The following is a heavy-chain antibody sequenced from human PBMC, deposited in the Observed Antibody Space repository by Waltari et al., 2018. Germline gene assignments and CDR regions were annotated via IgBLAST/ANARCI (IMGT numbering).Heavy chain of an antibody. V-gene: IGHV4-38-2*01. CDR1: GYSISSGYY. D-gene: IGHD5-12*01. J-gene: IGHJ4*02. Sequence: QVQLQESGPGLVKPSETLSLTCAVSGYSISSGYYWGWIRQPPGKGLEWIGCIYHSGSTYYNPALQSRVTISVDTSKNQFSLKLSSVTAADTAVYYCARITHSGYDLSGTFDYWGQGTLVTVSS. CDR3: ARITHSGYDLSGTFDY. CDR2: IYHSGST.